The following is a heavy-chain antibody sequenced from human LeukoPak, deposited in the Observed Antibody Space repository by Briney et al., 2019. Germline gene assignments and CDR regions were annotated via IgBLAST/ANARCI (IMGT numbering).Heavy chain of an antibody. V-gene: IGHV1-18*01. CDR2: ISAYNGNT. D-gene: IGHD6-19*01. J-gene: IGHJ4*02. CDR3: ATEASSGLED. CDR1: GYTFTNYG. Sequence: ASVKVSCKASGYTFTNYGISWGRQAPGQGLEWMGWISAYNGNTNYAQKLQGRVTMTTDTSTSTAYMELSSLRSEDTAVYYCATEASSGLEDWGQGILVTVSS.